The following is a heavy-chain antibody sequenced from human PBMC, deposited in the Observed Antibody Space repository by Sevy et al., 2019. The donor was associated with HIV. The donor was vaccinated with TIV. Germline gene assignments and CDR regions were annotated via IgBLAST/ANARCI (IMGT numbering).Heavy chain of an antibody. CDR2: LRGHGGST. J-gene: IGHJ4*02. V-gene: IGHV3-23*01. D-gene: IGHD3-3*01. CDR1: GFIFNSYA. CDR3: AGGFWSGFDY. Sequence: GGSLRLSCAASGFIFNSYAMSWVRPAPVKGLEWVSTLRGHGGSTDYADSVKGRFTISRDNSRKTLDLEMNSLRAEDAALYYCAGGFWSGFDYWGQGSLVTVSS.